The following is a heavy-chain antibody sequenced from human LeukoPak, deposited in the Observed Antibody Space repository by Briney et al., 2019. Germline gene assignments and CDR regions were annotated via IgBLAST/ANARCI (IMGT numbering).Heavy chain of an antibody. CDR1: GFTFSSYE. CDR2: ISSSGSTI. V-gene: IGHV3-48*03. Sequence: GGSLRLSCAASGFTFSSYEMNWVRQAPGKGLEWVSYISSSGSTIYYADSVKGRFTISRDNAKNSLYLQMNSLRAEDTAVYYCASFPMVRGYAFDIWGQGTMVTVSS. D-gene: IGHD3-10*01. CDR3: ASFPMVRGYAFDI. J-gene: IGHJ3*02.